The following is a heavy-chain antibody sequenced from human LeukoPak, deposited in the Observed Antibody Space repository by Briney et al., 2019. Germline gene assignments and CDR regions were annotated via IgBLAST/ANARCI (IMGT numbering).Heavy chain of an antibody. J-gene: IGHJ4*02. V-gene: IGHV1-8*03. D-gene: IGHD2-2*01. CDR2: MNPNSGNT. CDR3: ARGRRKGSCSSTSCYYFDY. Sequence: ASVKVSCKASGYTFTSYDINWVRRATGQGLGWMGWMNPNSGNTGYAQKFQGRVTITRNTSISTAYMELSSLRSEDTAVYYCARGRRKGSCSSTSCYYFDYWGQGTLVTVSS. CDR1: GYTFTSYD.